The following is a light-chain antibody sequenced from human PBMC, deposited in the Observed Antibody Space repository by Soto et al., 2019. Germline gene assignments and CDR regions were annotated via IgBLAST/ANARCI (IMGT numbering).Light chain of an antibody. J-gene: IGKJ1*01. V-gene: IGKV3-20*01. CDR3: QQYGSPLT. CDR1: QSVSSSY. CDR2: GAS. Sequence: EIVLTQSPGTLSLSPGERATLSCRASQSVSSSYLAWYQQKPGQAPRLLIYGASSRATGIPDRFSGSGSGTDFTLTISRLEPEDFAVYYCQQYGSPLTFGQGTMVEIK.